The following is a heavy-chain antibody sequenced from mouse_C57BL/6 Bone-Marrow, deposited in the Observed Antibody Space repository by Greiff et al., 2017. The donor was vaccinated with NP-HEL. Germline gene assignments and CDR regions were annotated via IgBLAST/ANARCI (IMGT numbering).Heavy chain of an antibody. Sequence: EVKLMESGGDLVKPGGSLKLSCAASGFTFSSYGMSWVRQTPDKSLEWVATISSGGSYTYYPDSVKGPSTISRDNATITPYLQLSSLKSEDTAMYYCATFTTVVPYYAMDYWGQGTSVTVSS. CDR2: ISSGGSYT. D-gene: IGHD1-1*01. CDR1: GFTFSSYG. V-gene: IGHV5-6*01. J-gene: IGHJ4*01. CDR3: ATFTTVVPYYAMDY.